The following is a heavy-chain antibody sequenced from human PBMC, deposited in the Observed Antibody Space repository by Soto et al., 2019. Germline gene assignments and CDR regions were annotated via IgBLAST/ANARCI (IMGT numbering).Heavy chain of an antibody. J-gene: IGHJ6*02. V-gene: IGHV4-4*02. CDR1: GGSISSSNW. D-gene: IGHD2-2*01. CDR3: ERAPDIVVVPAALARDYYYGMDV. Sequence: QVQLQESGPGLVKPSGTLSLTCAVSGGSISSSNWWSWVRQPPGKGLEWIGEIYHSGSTNYNPSLKSRVSISVDKSKNQFSLQLSSVTAADTAVYYCERAPDIVVVPAALARDYYYGMDVWGQGNTVTVSS. CDR2: IYHSGST.